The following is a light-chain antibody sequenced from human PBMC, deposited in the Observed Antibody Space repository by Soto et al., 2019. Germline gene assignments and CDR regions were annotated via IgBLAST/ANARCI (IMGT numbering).Light chain of an antibody. Sequence: DIQMTQSPSSLSASVGDRVTITCRASQGISNSLAWYQQKPGEVPKLLIYAASTLHSGVPSRFSGSGSVTDFTLTISSLQPEDVATYYCQKYNSDPLTFGPGTKVDIK. CDR3: QKYNSDPLT. CDR2: AAS. CDR1: QGISNS. J-gene: IGKJ3*01. V-gene: IGKV1-27*01.